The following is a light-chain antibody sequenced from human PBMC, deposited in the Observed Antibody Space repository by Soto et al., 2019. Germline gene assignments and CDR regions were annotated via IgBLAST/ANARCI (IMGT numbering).Light chain of an antibody. CDR3: SSYTSSSTLVV. J-gene: IGLJ2*01. Sequence: QSVLTQPASVSGSPGQSITISCTGTRSDVGGYNFVSWYQQHPGKAPKLMIYDVSNRPSGVSNRFSGSKSGNTASLTISGLQAEDEGDYYCSSYTSSSTLVVFGGGTKLTVL. V-gene: IGLV2-14*01. CDR2: DVS. CDR1: RSDVGGYNF.